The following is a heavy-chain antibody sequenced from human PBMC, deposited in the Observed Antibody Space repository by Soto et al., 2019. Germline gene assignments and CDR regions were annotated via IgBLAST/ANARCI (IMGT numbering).Heavy chain of an antibody. Sequence: PGGSLRLSCAASGFTFSSYAMSWVRQAPGKGLEWVSTISGSGGTTYYPDSVKGRFTISRDNSKNTLYLQMNSPRAEDTAVYYCAKDGARFGELSYWGQGTLVTVSS. D-gene: IGHD3-10*01. CDR3: AKDGARFGELSY. V-gene: IGHV3-23*01. J-gene: IGHJ4*02. CDR2: ISGSGGTT. CDR1: GFTFSSYA.